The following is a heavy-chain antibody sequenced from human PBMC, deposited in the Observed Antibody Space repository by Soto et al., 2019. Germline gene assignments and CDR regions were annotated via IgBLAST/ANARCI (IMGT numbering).Heavy chain of an antibody. Sequence: PGGSLRLSCAASGFTFSSYGMHWVRQAPGKGLEWVAVISYDGSNKYYADSVKGRFTISRDNSKNTLYLQMNSLRAEDTAVYYCAKEERGDSSGYYLGSRVKHAFDIWGQGAMVTVSS. CDR3: AKEERGDSSGYYLGSRVKHAFDI. V-gene: IGHV3-30*18. CDR1: GFTFSSYG. J-gene: IGHJ3*02. D-gene: IGHD3-22*01. CDR2: ISYDGSNK.